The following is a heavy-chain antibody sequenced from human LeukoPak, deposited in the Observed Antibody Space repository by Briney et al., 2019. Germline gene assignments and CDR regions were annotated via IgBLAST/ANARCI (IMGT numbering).Heavy chain of an antibody. CDR3: ARDIHDYYDSSGYYDY. J-gene: IGHJ4*02. Sequence: PSETLSLTCAVYGGSFSGYYWSWIRQPPRKGLEWIGEINHSGSTNYNPSLKSRVTISVDTSKNQFSLKLSSVTAADTAVYYCARDIHDYYDSSGYYDYWGQGTLVTVSS. V-gene: IGHV4-34*01. D-gene: IGHD3-22*01. CDR1: GGSFSGYY. CDR2: INHSGST.